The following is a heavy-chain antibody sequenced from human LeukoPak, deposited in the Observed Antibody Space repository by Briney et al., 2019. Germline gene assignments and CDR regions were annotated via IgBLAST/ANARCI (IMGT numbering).Heavy chain of an antibody. CDR1: GGSFSGYY. Sequence: SETLSLTCAVYGGSFSGYYWSWIRQPPGKGLEWIGEINHSGSTNYNPSLKSRVTISVDTSKNQSSLKLSSVTAADTAVYYCARNTMVRGVIIYYYYGMDVWGQGTTVTVSS. D-gene: IGHD3-10*01. CDR3: ARNTMVRGVIIYYYYGMDV. CDR2: INHSGST. V-gene: IGHV4-34*01. J-gene: IGHJ6*02.